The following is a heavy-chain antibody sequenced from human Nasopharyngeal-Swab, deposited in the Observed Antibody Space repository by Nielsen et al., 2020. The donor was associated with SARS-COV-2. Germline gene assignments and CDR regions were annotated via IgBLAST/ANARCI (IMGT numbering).Heavy chain of an antibody. CDR1: GFTFSSYS. D-gene: IGHD2-2*01. V-gene: IGHV3-48*04. J-gene: IGHJ6*03. CDR2: ISSSSSTI. CDR3: AGYCSSTSCSRNYYYYYMDV. Sequence: GESLKISCAASGFTFSSYSMNWVRQAPGKGLEWVSYISSSSSTIYYADSVKGRFTISRDNAKNSLYLQTNSLRAEDTAVYYCAGYCSSTSCSRNYYYYYMDVWGKGTTVTVSS.